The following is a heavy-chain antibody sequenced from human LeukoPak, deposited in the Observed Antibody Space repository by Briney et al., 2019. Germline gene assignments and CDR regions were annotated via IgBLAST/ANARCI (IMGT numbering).Heavy chain of an antibody. D-gene: IGHD2-2*01. CDR3: ARGGYCSSTSCYQSLVQGMDV. CDR2: ISAYNGNT. CDR1: GYTFTSYG. Sequence: GASVKVSCKASGYTFTSYGISWVRQAPGQGLEWMGWISAYNGNTNYAQKRQGRVTMTTDTSTSTAYMELRSLRSDDTAVYYCARGGYCSSTSCYQSLVQGMDVWGQGTTVTVSS. V-gene: IGHV1-18*01. J-gene: IGHJ6*02.